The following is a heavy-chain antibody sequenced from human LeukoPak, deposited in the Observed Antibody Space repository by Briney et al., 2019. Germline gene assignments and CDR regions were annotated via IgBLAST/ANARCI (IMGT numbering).Heavy chain of an antibody. CDR1: GFTFSSYA. CDR2: ISGSGGST. J-gene: IGHJ5*02. D-gene: IGHD2-2*01. Sequence: PGGSLRLSCAASGFTFSSYAMSWVRQAPGKGLEWVSAISGSGGSTYYADSVKGRFTISRDNSKNTLYLQMNSLGAEDTAVYYCAKDDCSSTSCSVSWFDPWGQGTLVTVSS. V-gene: IGHV3-23*01. CDR3: AKDDCSSTSCSVSWFDP.